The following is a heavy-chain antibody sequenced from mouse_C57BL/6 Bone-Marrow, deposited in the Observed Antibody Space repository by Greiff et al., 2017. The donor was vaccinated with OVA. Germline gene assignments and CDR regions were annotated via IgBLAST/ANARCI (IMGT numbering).Heavy chain of an antibody. Sequence: VQLKESGGGLVKPGGSLKLSCAASGFTFSSYAMSWVRQTPEKRLEWVATISDGGSYTYYPDNVKGRFTISRDNAKNNLYLQMSHLKSEDTAMYYCARVAYGNRDAYWGQGTLVTVSA. V-gene: IGHV5-4*01. CDR1: GFTFSSYA. D-gene: IGHD2-1*01. CDR2: ISDGGSYT. J-gene: IGHJ3*01. CDR3: ARVAYGNRDAY.